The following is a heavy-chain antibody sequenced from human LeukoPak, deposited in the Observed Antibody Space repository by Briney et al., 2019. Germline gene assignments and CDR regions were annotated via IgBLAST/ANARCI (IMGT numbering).Heavy chain of an antibody. V-gene: IGHV1-69*13. CDR3: ARVPVYYDSSGYYLAEPDY. CDR1: GGTFSSYA. J-gene: IGHJ4*02. CDR2: IIPIFGTA. Sequence: SVKVSCKASGGTFSSYAISWVRQAPGQGLEWMGGIIPIFGTANYAQKFQGRVTITADESTSTAYMELSSLRSEDTAVYYCARVPVYYDSSGYYLAEPDYWGQGTLVTVSS. D-gene: IGHD3-22*01.